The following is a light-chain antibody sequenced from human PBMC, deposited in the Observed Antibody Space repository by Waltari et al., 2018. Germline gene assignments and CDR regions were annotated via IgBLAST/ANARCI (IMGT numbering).Light chain of an antibody. CDR1: SLSYYY. CDR2: GKN. J-gene: IGLJ1*01. CDR3: NSRDSNGNPFV. V-gene: IGLV3-19*01. Sequence: SSELTQDPAVSVALGQTVRITCQGDSLSYYYANWYRPKPGQAPLLVMYGKNNRPSGIPDRFSGSYSGDTASLTITGAQAEDEADYYCNSRDSNGNPFVFGPATKVTVL.